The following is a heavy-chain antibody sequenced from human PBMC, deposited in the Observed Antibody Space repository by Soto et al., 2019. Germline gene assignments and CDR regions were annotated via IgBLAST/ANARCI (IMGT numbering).Heavy chain of an antibody. V-gene: IGHV1-3*01. CDR1: GYTFTSYA. D-gene: IGHD2-21*01. CDR2: INAGNGNT. J-gene: IGHJ5*02. CDR3: ARVHIVVVGWFDP. Sequence: QVQLVQSGAEVKKPGASVKVSCKASGYTFTSYAMHWVRQAPGQRLEWMGWINAGNGNTKYSQKFQGRVTITRDTSASTAYMELSSLRSEDTAVYYCARVHIVVVGWFDPWGQGTLVTVSS.